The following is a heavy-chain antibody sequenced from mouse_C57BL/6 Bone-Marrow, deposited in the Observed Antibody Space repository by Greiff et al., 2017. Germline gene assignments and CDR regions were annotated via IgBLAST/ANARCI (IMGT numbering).Heavy chain of an antibody. CDR1: GYTFTSYW. J-gene: IGHJ2*01. CDR2: IHPNSGST. V-gene: IGHV1-64*01. Sequence: QVQLQQPGAELVKPWASVKLSCKASGYTFTSYWMHWVKQRPGQGLEWIGMIHPNSGSTNYNEKFKSKATLTVDKSSSTAYMQLSSLTSEDSAVYYCAHYGSSYTGYFDYWGQGTTLTVSS. D-gene: IGHD1-1*01. CDR3: AHYGSSYTGYFDY.